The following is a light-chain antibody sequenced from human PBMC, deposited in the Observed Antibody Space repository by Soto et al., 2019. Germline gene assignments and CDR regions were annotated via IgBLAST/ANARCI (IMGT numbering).Light chain of an antibody. CDR1: SSDVGSYNL. V-gene: IGLV2-23*02. CDR2: EVS. J-gene: IGLJ1*01. Sequence: QSVLTQPASVSGSPGQSITISCTGTSSDVGSYNLVSWYQQHPGKAPKLMIYEVSKRPSGVSNRFSGSKSGNTASLTISGLQAEAEADYYCCSYAGSRGNVFGTGTKLTVL. CDR3: CSYAGSRGNV.